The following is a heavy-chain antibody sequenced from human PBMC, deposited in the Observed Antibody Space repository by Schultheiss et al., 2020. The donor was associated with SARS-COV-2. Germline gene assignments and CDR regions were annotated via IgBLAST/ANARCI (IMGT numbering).Heavy chain of an antibody. CDR3: ARDSGYDGSGLDRY. D-gene: IGHD3-22*01. J-gene: IGHJ4*02. CDR2: IWYDGSNK. Sequence: GGSLRLSCAASGFTVSSNYMSWVRQAPGKGLEWVAVIWYDGSNKYYADSVKGRFTISRDNSKNTLYLQMNSLRAEDTAVYYCARDSGYDGSGLDRYWGQGTLVTVAS. V-gene: IGHV3-33*08. CDR1: GFTVSSNY.